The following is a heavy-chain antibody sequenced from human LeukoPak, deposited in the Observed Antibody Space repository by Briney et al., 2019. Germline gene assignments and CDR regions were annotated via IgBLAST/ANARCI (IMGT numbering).Heavy chain of an antibody. CDR1: GYTFSSYY. CDR3: ARDLAVVTAIPSPSGPEDS. Sequence: ASVKVSCKASGYTFSSYYMHWVRQAPGQGLEWMGIINPIGGSTSYAQKFQGRVTTTRDTSTSTLYMERRSLRCEDTAVYYCARDLAVVTAIPSPSGPEDSWGQGTLVTVSS. CDR2: INPIGGST. D-gene: IGHD2-21*02. J-gene: IGHJ4*02. V-gene: IGHV1-46*01.